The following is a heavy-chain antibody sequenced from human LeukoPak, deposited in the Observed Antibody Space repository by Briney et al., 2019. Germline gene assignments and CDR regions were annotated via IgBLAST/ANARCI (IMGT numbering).Heavy chain of an antibody. CDR3: ARRRAGWLQSQELDY. V-gene: IGHV5-51*01. D-gene: IGHD5-24*01. Sequence: HGESLKISRKGSGYSFTNYWIGWVRQMPGKGLEWMGIIYPGDSDTRYSPSFQGQVTISADKSISTAYLQWSSLRASDTAMYYCARRRAGWLQSQELDYWGQGTLVTVSS. J-gene: IGHJ4*02. CDR2: IYPGDSDT. CDR1: GYSFTNYW.